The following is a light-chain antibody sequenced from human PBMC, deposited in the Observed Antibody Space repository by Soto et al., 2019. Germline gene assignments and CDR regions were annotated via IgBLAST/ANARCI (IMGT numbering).Light chain of an antibody. Sequence: EIVLTQSPGILSLSPGERATLSCRASQSISSSYLAWYQQKPGQAPRLLIYGASSRATGIPDRFSGSGSGTDFPLTISRLEPEDFAVFYCQQYDTSPITFGGGTKVEIK. J-gene: IGKJ4*01. CDR1: QSISSSY. V-gene: IGKV3-20*01. CDR3: QQYDTSPIT. CDR2: GAS.